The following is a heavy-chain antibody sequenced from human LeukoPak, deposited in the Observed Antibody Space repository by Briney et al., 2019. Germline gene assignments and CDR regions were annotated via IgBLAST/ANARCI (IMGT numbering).Heavy chain of an antibody. D-gene: IGHD1/OR15-1a*01. V-gene: IGHV3-23*01. CDR2: ISDSGGST. J-gene: IGHJ4*02. CDR3: AKGNWYKLEVFDY. Sequence: GGSLRLSCAASGFTFSSYAMSWVRQAPGRGLEWVSTISDSGGSTYYSDSVKGRFTISRDNSKNTLYLQMNSLRAEDTAVYYCAKGNWYKLEVFDYWGQGTLVTVSS. CDR1: GFTFSSYA.